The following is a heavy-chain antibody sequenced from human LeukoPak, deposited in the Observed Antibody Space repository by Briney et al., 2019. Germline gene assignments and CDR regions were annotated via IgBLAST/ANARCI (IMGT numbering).Heavy chain of an antibody. CDR3: TTLSYAAAPT. D-gene: IGHD2-2*01. CDR2: VRSETDGGTT. CDR1: GCTFSNAW. Sequence: GGSLRLSCAASGCTFSNAWMSWVRQAPGKGLEWVSRVRSETDGGTTDYAAPVQGRFTISRDDSKNTLYLQMNSLETDDTAVYYCTTLSYAAAPTWGQGTLVTVSS. J-gene: IGHJ5*02. V-gene: IGHV3-15*01.